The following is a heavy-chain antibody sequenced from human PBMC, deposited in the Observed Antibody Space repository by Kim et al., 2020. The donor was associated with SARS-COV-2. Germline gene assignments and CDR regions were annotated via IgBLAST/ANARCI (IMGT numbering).Heavy chain of an antibody. CDR2: IKEDGSEK. J-gene: IGHJ6*02. V-gene: IGHV3-7*03. CDR3: ARADRGYYYFYGMDV. Sequence: GGSLRLSCAASGFSFSSYWMTWVRQVPGKGLEWVANIKEDGSEKDYVDSAKGRFTISRDNAKHSLFLQMNSQRADDTAVYFCARADRGYYYFYGMDVWGQGTTVTVSS. CDR1: GFSFSSYW. D-gene: IGHD2-15*01.